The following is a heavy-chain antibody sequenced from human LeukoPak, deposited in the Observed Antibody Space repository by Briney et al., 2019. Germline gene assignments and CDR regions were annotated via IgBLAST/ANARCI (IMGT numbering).Heavy chain of an antibody. V-gene: IGHV3-23*01. D-gene: IGHD6-13*01. Sequence: GGSLRLSCAASGFTFSSYGMSWVRQAPGKGLGWVSTISGTGANAYYADSVKGRFTISRDNSKRTLYLQMNSLRVEDAAVYYCAKRRYDTSSLDWFDPWGQGTLVTVSS. CDR1: GFTFSSYG. CDR2: ISGTGANA. CDR3: AKRRYDTSSLDWFDP. J-gene: IGHJ5*02.